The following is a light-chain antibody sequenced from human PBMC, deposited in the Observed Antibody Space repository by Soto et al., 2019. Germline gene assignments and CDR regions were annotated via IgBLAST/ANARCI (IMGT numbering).Light chain of an antibody. CDR2: GAS. Sequence: EIVLTQSPGTLSLSPGERATLSSRASQSVSSSFLVWYQQKAGQAPRLLIYGASSRATGVPDRFSGSWSGTDFTLTISRLEPEDSAVYYCQQFGSSPWTFGQGTKVAIK. V-gene: IGKV3-20*01. CDR3: QQFGSSPWT. CDR1: QSVSSSF. J-gene: IGKJ1*01.